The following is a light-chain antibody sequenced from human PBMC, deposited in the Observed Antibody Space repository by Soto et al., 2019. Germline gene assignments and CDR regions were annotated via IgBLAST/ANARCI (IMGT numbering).Light chain of an antibody. CDR3: SSYTFSSTLVV. V-gene: IGLV2-14*01. Sequence: QSALTQPASVSGSPGQSITISCTGTSSDVGGYNFVSWYQQHPGKAPRLMIFEVNNRPSGVSDRFSGSKSGNTASLTISGIQDEDEADYYCSSYTFSSTLVVFGGGTKLTVL. CDR2: EVN. CDR1: SSDVGGYNF. J-gene: IGLJ3*02.